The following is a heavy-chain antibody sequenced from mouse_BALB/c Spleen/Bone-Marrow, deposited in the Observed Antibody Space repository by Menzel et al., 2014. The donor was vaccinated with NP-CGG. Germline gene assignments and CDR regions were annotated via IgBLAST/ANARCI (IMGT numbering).Heavy chain of an antibody. CDR3: ARGIYYDSTWFAY. J-gene: IGHJ3*01. CDR2: ISTYSGNT. CDR1: GYTFTDYA. D-gene: IGHD2-4*01. Sequence: VQLQQSGPELVRPGVSVKISCKGSGYTFTDYAMHWVKQSHAKSLEWIGVISTYSGNTNYNQKFKGKATMTVDKSSSTADMELARLTSEESAIYYCARGIYYDSTWFAYWGQGTLVTVSA. V-gene: IGHV1-67*01.